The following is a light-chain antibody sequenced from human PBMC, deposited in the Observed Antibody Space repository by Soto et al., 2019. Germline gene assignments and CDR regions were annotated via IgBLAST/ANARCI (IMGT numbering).Light chain of an antibody. Sequence: QSVLTQPPSASGTPGQRVTISCSGSSSNIGRNTVNWYQQLPGTAPKLLIYSNNQRPSGVPDRFSGSKSGTSASLAISGLQSEDEADYYCAAWDDSLSGSVFGGGTKLTVL. CDR3: AAWDDSLSGSV. CDR1: SSNIGRNT. J-gene: IGLJ2*01. V-gene: IGLV1-44*01. CDR2: SNN.